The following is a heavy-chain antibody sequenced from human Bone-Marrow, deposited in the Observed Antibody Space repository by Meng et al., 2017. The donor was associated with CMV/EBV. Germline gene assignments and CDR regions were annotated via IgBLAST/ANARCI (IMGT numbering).Heavy chain of an antibody. V-gene: IGHV3-72*01. J-gene: IGHJ5*02. Sequence: GGSLRLSCATSQFTFSDHYMDWVRQAPGKGLEWVGRSRNKANNHFTEYAASVKGRFTISRDDSKNSLYLQMNSLRTEDTAVYFCVREVEAAYFDPWGQGTLVTVSS. CDR1: QFTFSDHY. CDR2: SRNKANNHFT. CDR3: VREVEAAYFDP. D-gene: IGHD2-15*01.